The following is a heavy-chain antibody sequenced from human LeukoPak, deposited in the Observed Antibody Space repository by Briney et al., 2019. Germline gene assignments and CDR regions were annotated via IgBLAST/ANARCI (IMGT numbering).Heavy chain of an antibody. J-gene: IGHJ4*02. D-gene: IGHD2/OR15-2a*01. CDR1: GFTVSNYW. V-gene: IGHV3-74*01. CDR3: ARHPGGSTSYYFDY. CDR2: INSDGTTT. Sequence: GGSLRLSCAASGFTVSNYWMHWVRQAPGKGLVWVSRINSDGTTTTCADSVKGRFTISRDIPKNTLYLQMNSLRAEDTAVYYCARHPGGSTSYYFDYWGQGTLVTVSS.